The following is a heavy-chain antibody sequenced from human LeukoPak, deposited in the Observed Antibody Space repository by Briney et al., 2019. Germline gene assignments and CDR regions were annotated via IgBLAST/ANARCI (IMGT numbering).Heavy chain of an antibody. CDR1: GFTFSTYW. V-gene: IGHV3-7*05. CDR2: IKQDGSEK. D-gene: IGHD4-17*01. Sequence: GGSLRLSCTASGFTFSTYWMSWVRQAPGKGLEWVANIKQDGSEKYYVDSVKGRFTISRDNAKNSLYLQMNSLRVEDTAVYYCARDIYGAHRPYWFDPWGQGTLVTVSS. CDR3: ARDIYGAHRPYWFDP. J-gene: IGHJ5*02.